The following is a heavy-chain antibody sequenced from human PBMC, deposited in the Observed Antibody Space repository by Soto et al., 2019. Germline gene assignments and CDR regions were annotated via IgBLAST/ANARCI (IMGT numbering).Heavy chain of an antibody. Sequence: GGSLSLQCAASGFTFKSYAMSWVRQAPGKGLEWVSTISGSGGTTYYADSVKGRFTISRDNSKNTLYLKMNSLRAEDTAVFYCANGEYEFWSMDVWGQGTTVTVSS. J-gene: IGHJ6*02. D-gene: IGHD3-3*01. CDR1: GFTFKSYA. CDR3: ANGEYEFWSMDV. CDR2: ISGSGGTT. V-gene: IGHV3-23*01.